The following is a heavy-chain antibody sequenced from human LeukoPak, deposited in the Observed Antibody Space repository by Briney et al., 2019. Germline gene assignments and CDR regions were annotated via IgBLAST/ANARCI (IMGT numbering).Heavy chain of an antibody. CDR2: ISAYNGNT. J-gene: IGHJ3*02. CDR3: AREFNILTGYHYVGAFDI. Sequence: ASVKVSCKASGYTFTSYGTSWVRQAPGQGLEWMGWISAYNGNTNYAQKLQGRVTMTTDTSTSTAYMELRSLRSDDTAVYYCAREFNILTGYHYVGAFDIWGQGTMVTVSS. D-gene: IGHD3-9*01. V-gene: IGHV1-18*04. CDR1: GYTFTSYG.